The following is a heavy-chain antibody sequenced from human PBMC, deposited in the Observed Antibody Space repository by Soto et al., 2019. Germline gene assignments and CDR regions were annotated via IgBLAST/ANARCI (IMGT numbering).Heavy chain of an antibody. Sequence: EVQLVESGGGLVQPGGSLRLSCAASGFTFSSYWMHWVRQAPGKGLVWVSRIKSDGSGTSYADSVKGRLTISRDNAKNTRNPQMNRHRDEDTAVYYRARGDGDYYAGNGYLGRHWGQGTLVTFSP. CDR1: GFTFSSYW. CDR2: IKSDGSGT. J-gene: IGHJ4*02. D-gene: IGHD3-22*01. CDR3: ARGDGDYYAGNGYLGRH. V-gene: IGHV3-74*01.